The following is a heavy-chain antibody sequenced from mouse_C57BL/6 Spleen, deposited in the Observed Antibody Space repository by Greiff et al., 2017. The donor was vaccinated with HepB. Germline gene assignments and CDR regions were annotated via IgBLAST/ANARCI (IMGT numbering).Heavy chain of an antibody. CDR2: IRNKANGYTT. V-gene: IGHV7-3*01. Sequence: DVMLVESGGGLVQPGGSLSLSCAASGFTFTDYYMSWVRQPPGKALEWLGFIRNKANGYTTEYSASVKGRFTISRDNSQSILYLQMNALRAEDSATYYCARYTSHYYGSAFYAMDYWGQGTSVTVSS. D-gene: IGHD1-1*01. CDR1: GFTFTDYY. CDR3: ARYTSHYYGSAFYAMDY. J-gene: IGHJ4*01.